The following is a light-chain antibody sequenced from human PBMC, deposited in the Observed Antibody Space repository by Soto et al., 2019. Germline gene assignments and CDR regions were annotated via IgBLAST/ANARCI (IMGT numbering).Light chain of an antibody. V-gene: IGKV1-5*01. Sequence: DIQMTQSPSTLSASVGDRVTITCRASQSISSWLAWYQQKPGKAPKLLIYDASSLESGVPSRFSGSGSGTEVTLTISSLQPADFATYYCQQYNSYARTFGQGTKVEIK. CDR3: QQYNSYART. CDR2: DAS. CDR1: QSISSW. J-gene: IGKJ1*01.